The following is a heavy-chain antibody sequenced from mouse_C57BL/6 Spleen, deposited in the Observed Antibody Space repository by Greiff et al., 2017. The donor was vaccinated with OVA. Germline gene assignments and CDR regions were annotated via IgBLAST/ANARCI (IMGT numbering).Heavy chain of an antibody. J-gene: IGHJ2*01. CDR1: GFTLSSYG. D-gene: IGHD1-1*01. Sequence: EVQLVESGGDLVKPGGSLKLSCAASGFTLSSYGMSWVRQTPDKRLEWVATISSGGSYTYYPDSVKGRFTISRDNAKNTLYLQMSSLKSEDTAMYYCARQIYGSSYFDYWGQGTTLTVSS. CDR2: ISSGGSYT. CDR3: ARQIYGSSYFDY. V-gene: IGHV5-6*01.